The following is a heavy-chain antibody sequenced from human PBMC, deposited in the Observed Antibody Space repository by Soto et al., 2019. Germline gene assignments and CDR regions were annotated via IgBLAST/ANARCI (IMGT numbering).Heavy chain of an antibody. V-gene: IGHV5-51*01. J-gene: IGHJ6*02. D-gene: IGHD3-10*01. CDR2: IYPGDSDT. Sequence: GESLKISCKGSGYSFTSYWIGWVRQMPGKGLEWMGIIYPGDSDTRYSPSFQGQVTISADKSISTAYLQWSSLKASDTAMYYCARDRYYGSGSRSYYYYGMDVWGQGTTVTVSS. CDR3: ARDRYYGSGSRSYYYYGMDV. CDR1: GYSFTSYW.